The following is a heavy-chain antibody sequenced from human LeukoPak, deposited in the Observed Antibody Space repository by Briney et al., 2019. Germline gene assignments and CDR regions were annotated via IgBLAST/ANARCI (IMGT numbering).Heavy chain of an antibody. CDR1: GFIFSDHY. V-gene: IGHV3-72*01. Sequence: LPGGSLRLSCAASGFIFSDHYMDWVRQAPGKGLEWVGRIRDKPNTYTTEYAASVKGRFTISRDDSKNSLYLQMNSLKTEDTAVYYCARTVDNGSAYWRSDYWGQGTLVTVSS. D-gene: IGHD3-22*01. CDR2: IRDKPNTYTT. J-gene: IGHJ4*02. CDR3: ARTVDNGSAYWRSDY.